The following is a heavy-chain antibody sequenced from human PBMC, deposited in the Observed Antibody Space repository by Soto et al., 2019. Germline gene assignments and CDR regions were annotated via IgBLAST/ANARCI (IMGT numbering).Heavy chain of an antibody. V-gene: IGHV3-33*01. CDR1: GFTLSNYG. D-gene: IGHD1-26*01. CDR2: IWHDGNNK. J-gene: IGHJ6*02. Sequence: GSLRLCCAASGFTLSNYGMHWVRQAPGKGLEWVAIIWHDGNNKYYADSVRGRFIISRDNSKNRLYLKMNTLRAEDTAVYYCASDLVGASDSYGLDVWGQGTRSPSP. CDR3: ASDLVGASDSYGLDV.